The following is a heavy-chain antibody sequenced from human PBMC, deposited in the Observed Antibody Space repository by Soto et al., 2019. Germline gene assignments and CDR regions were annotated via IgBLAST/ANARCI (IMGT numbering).Heavy chain of an antibody. Sequence: PXETLSLTCPVSGGSISSYYWSWIRQPPGKGLEWIGYIYYSGSTNYNPSLKSRVTISVDTSKNQFSLKLSSVTAADTAVYYCARGVDRQWADYWGQGTLVTVYS. CDR1: GGSISSYY. CDR3: ARGVDRQWADY. CDR2: IYYSGST. V-gene: IGHV4-59*01. J-gene: IGHJ4*02. D-gene: IGHD6-19*01.